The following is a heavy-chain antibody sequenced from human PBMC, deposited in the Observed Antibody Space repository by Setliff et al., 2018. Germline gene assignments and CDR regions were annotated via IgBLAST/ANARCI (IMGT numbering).Heavy chain of an antibody. D-gene: IGHD2-2*02. CDR2: IYHSGST. J-gene: IGHJ6*02. CDR1: GQSFSDYY. CDR3: ARDRQYCSSPTCYSSYFYYYGTDV. Sequence: SETLSLTCAIYGQSFSDYYWSWVRQPPRKGLEWIGEIYHSGSTNYNPSLKSRVTISVDTSKNQFSLKLSSVTAADTAVYYCARDRQYCSSPTCYSSYFYYYGTDVWGQGTTVTVSS. V-gene: IGHV4-34*01.